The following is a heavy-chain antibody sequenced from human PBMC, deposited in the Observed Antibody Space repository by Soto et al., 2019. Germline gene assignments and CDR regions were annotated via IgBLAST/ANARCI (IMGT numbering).Heavy chain of an antibody. J-gene: IGHJ4*02. V-gene: IGHV1-18*01. Sequence: QVQLVQSGAEVKKPGASVKVSCKASGYTFTSYGISWVRQAPGQGLEWMGWITIYSGITNYAPKLQGRVTMTTDTSTSTAYMEVRSLRSDETAVYYCARGIEGFLDYWGQGTLVTVSS. CDR3: ARGIEGFLDY. CDR1: GYTFTSYG. D-gene: IGHD3-3*01. CDR2: ITIYSGIT.